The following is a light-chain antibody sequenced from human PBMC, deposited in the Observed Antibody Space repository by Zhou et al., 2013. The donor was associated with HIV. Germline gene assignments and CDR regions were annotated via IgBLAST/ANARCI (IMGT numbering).Light chain of an antibody. CDR1: QSVSSSY. J-gene: IGKJ2*01. V-gene: IGKV3-20*01. Sequence: PGERVTLSCRASQSVSSSYLTWYQQKPGQAPRLIIYDASSRASGIPDRFSGSGSETDFTLTITRLEPEDFAVYYCQLYGTSPKFTFGQGTKLEIK. CDR2: DAS. CDR3: QLYGTSPKFT.